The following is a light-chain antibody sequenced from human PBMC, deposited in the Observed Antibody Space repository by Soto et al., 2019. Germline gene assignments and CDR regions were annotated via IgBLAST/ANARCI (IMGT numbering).Light chain of an antibody. J-gene: IGKJ5*01. CDR3: QQSYTTPIT. CDR2: AAS. V-gene: IGKV1-39*01. Sequence: QMTQSPSSLYASVGDRVTITCRASQTISSHLNWYQQKPGKAPNLLVYAASSLQSGVPSRFTGSGSGTDFTLTISSLQPEDFATYFCQQSYTTPITFGQGTRLEIK. CDR1: QTISSH.